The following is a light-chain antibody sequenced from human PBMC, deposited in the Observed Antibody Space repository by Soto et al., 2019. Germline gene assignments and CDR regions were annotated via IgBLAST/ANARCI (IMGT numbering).Light chain of an antibody. CDR1: QSISSW. CDR3: QQYNQWT. CDR2: DAS. Sequence: DIQMTQSPSTLSASVGDRVTITCRASQSISSWLAWYQQKPGKAPKLLIYDASSLESGVPSRFTGSGSGTESTLTISSLQPDDFATYYYQQYNQWTFGQGTKVEIK. J-gene: IGKJ1*01. V-gene: IGKV1-5*01.